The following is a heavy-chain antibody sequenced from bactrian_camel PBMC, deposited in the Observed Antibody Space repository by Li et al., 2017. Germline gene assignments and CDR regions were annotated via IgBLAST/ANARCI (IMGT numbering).Heavy chain of an antibody. J-gene: IGHJ4*01. CDR1: GHTANNNY. D-gene: IGHD1*01. CDR2: IWNAGIST. Sequence: LVESGGGSVQAGGSLRLSCAASGHTANNNYMGWFRQAPGKEREVVALIWNAGISTYYHPSVKGRFTISQENAKNTVYLQMNSLKPEDTAMYYCAAMMCMDAVHNPNDLLRAVNFWGQGTQVTVS. CDR3: AAMMCMDAVHNPNDLLRAVNF. V-gene: IGHV3-3*01.